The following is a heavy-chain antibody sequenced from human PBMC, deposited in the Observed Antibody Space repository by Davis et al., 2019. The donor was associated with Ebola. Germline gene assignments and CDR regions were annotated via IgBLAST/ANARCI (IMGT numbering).Heavy chain of an antibody. V-gene: IGHV3-23*01. CDR1: GFTFSSYA. J-gene: IGHJ4*02. CDR2: ISDSGGST. CDR3: AKDAPICTSATCYGAFDS. Sequence: GGSLRLSCAASGFTFSSYAMSWVRQAQGKGLEWVSAISDSGGSTYYADSVKGRFTISRDNFKNTLYLQMNSLRAEDTAIYYCAKDAPICTSATCYGAFDSWGQGTLVTVSS. D-gene: IGHD2-2*01.